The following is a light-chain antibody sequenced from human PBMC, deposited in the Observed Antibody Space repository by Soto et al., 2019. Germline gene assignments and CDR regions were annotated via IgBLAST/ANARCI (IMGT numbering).Light chain of an antibody. CDR3: QQYSTSPRT. CDR1: QSITSRY. V-gene: IGKV3-20*01. CDR2: GAI. Sequence: EIRLTQSPRTLSVSAGERATVTCRASQSITSRYLAWYQQKLGQAPKLLIYGAIYRATGIPDRFSGSGSGTEFTLTISRLEPDDFAVYYCQQYSTSPRTFGQGTKVDIK. J-gene: IGKJ1*01.